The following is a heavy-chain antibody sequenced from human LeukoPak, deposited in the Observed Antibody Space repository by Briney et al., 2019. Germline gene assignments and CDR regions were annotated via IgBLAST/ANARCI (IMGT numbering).Heavy chain of an antibody. Sequence: TGGSLRLSCAASGFTFSSYGMHSVRQAPGKGLEWVAFIRYDGSNKYYADSVKGRFTISRDNSKNTLYLQMNSLRAEDTAVYYCAKDSPLYGDYEARFDYWGQGTLVTVSS. CDR2: IRYDGSNK. CDR1: GFTFSSYG. D-gene: IGHD4-17*01. V-gene: IGHV3-30*02. J-gene: IGHJ4*02. CDR3: AKDSPLYGDYEARFDY.